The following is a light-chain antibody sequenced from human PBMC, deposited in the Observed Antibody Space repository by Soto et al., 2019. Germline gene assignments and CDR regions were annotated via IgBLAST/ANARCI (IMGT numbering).Light chain of an antibody. CDR2: EAT. J-gene: IGLJ2*01. CDR1: SSDVGGFNL. Sequence: QSALTQPASVSGSPGQSITISCTGTSSDVGGFNLVSWYHQHPGKDPKLIIYEATKRPSGVSNRFSGSKSGNTASRTISGLQAEDEADYFCCAYASSSTVVFGGGTKLTVL. CDR3: CAYASSSTVV. V-gene: IGLV2-23*02.